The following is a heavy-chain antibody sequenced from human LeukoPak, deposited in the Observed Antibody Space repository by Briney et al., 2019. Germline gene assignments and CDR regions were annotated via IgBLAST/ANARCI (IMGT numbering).Heavy chain of an antibody. CDR2: LYSDGNT. V-gene: IGHV3-53*01. D-gene: IGHD1-14*01. Sequence: GGSLRLSCAASGFTVITNDMTWVRQAPGKGLEWVSVLYSDGNTKYADSVQGRFTISRDNSKNTLYLEMNSLSTDDTAVYYCARGVEPLAANTLAYWGQGTLVTVSS. CDR3: ARGVEPLAANTLAY. J-gene: IGHJ4*02. CDR1: GFTVITND.